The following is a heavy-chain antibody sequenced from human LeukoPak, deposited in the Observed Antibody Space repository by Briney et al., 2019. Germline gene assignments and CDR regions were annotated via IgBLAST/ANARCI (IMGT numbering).Heavy chain of an antibody. CDR2: ISSSSSYI. V-gene: IGHV3-21*01. J-gene: IGHJ5*02. CDR3: ARDGISSSWTGWFDP. Sequence: GGSLRLSCAASGFTFSSYAMSWVRQAPGKGLEWVSSISSSSSYIYYADSVKGRFTIFRDNAKNSLYLQVNSLRAEDTAVYYCARDGISSSWTGWFDPWGQGTLVTVSS. CDR1: GFTFSSYA. D-gene: IGHD6-13*01.